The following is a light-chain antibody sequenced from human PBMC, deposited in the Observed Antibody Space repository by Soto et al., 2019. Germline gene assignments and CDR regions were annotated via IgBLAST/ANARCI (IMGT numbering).Light chain of an antibody. CDR3: GSYTGSIYV. Sequence: ALTQPASVSGSPGQSITISCTGTSSDVGGYKFVSWYQQRPGKAPKLMIYEVSNRPSGVSSRFSGSKSGNTASLTISGLQAEDEADYYCGSYTGSIYVFGTGTRSPS. CDR1: SSDVGGYKF. J-gene: IGLJ1*01. CDR2: EVS. V-gene: IGLV2-14*01.